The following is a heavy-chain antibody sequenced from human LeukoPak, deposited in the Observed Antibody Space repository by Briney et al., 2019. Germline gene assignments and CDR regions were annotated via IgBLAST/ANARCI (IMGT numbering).Heavy chain of an antibody. CDR1: GYSISSGYY. D-gene: IGHD6-13*01. V-gene: IGHV4-38-2*02. J-gene: IGHJ5*02. Sequence: SETLSLTCTVSGYSISSGYYWGWIRQPPGKGLEWIGSIYHSGSTYYNPSLKSRVTISVDTSKNQFSLKLSSVTAADTAVYYCASWGRIAAAGPGGWFDPWGQGTLVTVSS. CDR3: ASWGRIAAAGPGGWFDP. CDR2: IYHSGST.